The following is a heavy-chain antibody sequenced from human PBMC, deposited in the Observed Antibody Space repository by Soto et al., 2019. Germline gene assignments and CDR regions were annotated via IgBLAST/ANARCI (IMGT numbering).Heavy chain of an antibody. CDR2: ISYGSSYT. V-gene: IGHV3-11*06. Sequence: QVQLVESGGGLGKPGGTLRLSCTGSGFTFSDYYMTWIRQAPGKGLEWVSYISYGSSYTKYADSVKGRFTISRDNAKNSLFLQMNNLRTEDTAIYYCARDPNNSSSWWLDPWGRGALVTVSS. CDR3: ARDPNNSSSWWLDP. CDR1: GFTFSDYY. J-gene: IGHJ5*02. D-gene: IGHD3-22*01.